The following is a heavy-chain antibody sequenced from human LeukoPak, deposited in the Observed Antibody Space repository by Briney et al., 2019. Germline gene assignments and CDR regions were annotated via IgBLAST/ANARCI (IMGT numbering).Heavy chain of an antibody. CDR2: INPSGGST. V-gene: IGHV1-46*01. D-gene: IGHD3-10*02. CDR1: GYTFTSYY. CDR3: ARGVFGELEKLMFQH. Sequence: ASVTVSCTASGYTFTSYYIHWVRQAPGQGREWMGIINPSGGSTSYPQKFQDRVTMTRDTSTSTVYMELSSLKSDDTAIYYCARGVFGELEKLMFQHWGQGTLVTVSS. J-gene: IGHJ1*01.